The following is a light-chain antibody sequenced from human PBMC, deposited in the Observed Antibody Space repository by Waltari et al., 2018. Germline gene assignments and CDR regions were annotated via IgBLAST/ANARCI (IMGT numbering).Light chain of an antibody. CDR1: RSVADF. CDR3: QQYYTTLGT. CDR2: STS. V-gene: IGKV1-39*01. Sequence: IQMTQSPSSLSASVGDRVTITCRASRSVADFLIWYQQKPGKALKLLIYSTSTLQSGVPSRFRGSGYGTDFTLTINSLQPEDFATYYCQQYYTTLGTFGGGTNVEI. J-gene: IGKJ4*01.